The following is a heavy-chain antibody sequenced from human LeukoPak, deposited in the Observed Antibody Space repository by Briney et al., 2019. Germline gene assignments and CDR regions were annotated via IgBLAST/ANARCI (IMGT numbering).Heavy chain of an antibody. J-gene: IGHJ4*02. CDR1: EFIFRSYE. V-gene: IGHV3-64*01. Sequence: ESGGSLRLSCAPSEFIFRSYEMHWVRQTPGRGLEYVSGISGDGLSSYYAISVKDRFTISRDTSKNTLYLHMGSLKADDMAVYYCARSTEGTAHFDYWGQGTLVIVSS. CDR3: ARSTEGTAHFDY. CDR2: ISGDGLSS. D-gene: IGHD1-7*01.